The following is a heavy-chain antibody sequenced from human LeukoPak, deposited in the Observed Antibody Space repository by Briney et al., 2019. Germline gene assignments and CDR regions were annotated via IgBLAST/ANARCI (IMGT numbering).Heavy chain of an antibody. V-gene: IGHV1-18*01. CDR1: GYTFTSYG. Sequence: GASVKVSCKASGYTFTSYGISWVRQAPGQGLEWMGWISAYNGNTNYAQKLQGRATMTTDTSTSTAYMELRSLRSDDTAVYYCARLPRFSDLGCFDYWGQGTLVTVSS. CDR2: ISAYNGNT. J-gene: IGHJ4*02. D-gene: IGHD3-3*01. CDR3: ARLPRFSDLGCFDY.